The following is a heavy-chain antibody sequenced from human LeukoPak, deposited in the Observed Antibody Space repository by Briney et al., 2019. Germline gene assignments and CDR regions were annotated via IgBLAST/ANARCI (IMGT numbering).Heavy chain of an antibody. CDR2: IYYSGST. CDR1: GGSISSSSYY. J-gene: IGHJ4*02. Sequence: KPSETLSLTCTVSGGSISSSSYYWGWIRQPPGKGLEWIGSIYYSGSTYYNPSLKSRVTISVDTSKNQFSLKLSSVTAADTAVYYCARHSSSWYSDYWGQGTLVTVSS. CDR3: ARHSSSWYSDY. V-gene: IGHV4-39*07. D-gene: IGHD6-13*01.